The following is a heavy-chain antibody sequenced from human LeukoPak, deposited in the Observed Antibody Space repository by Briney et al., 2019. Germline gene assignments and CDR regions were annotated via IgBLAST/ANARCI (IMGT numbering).Heavy chain of an antibody. CDR2: INSNSGGT. CDR3: ARESVSGSGSSFDP. J-gene: IGHJ5*02. CDR1: GYTFTGYY. V-gene: IGHV1-2*02. Sequence: GASVKVSCKASGYTFTGYYMHWVRQAPGQGLEWMGWINSNSGGTNYAQKFQGRVTMTRDTSISTAYMELSRLRSDDTAVYYCARESVSGSGSSFDPWGQGTLVTVSS. D-gene: IGHD3-10*01.